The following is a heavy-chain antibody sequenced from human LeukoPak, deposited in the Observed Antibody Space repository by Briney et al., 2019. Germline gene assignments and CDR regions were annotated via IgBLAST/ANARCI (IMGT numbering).Heavy chain of an antibody. D-gene: IGHD6-19*01. CDR1: GFTFSDSY. Sequence: PGGSLRLSCTASGFTFSDSYMTWIRQAPGKGLEWVSSISSSGGNIYYADSVEGRFTVSRDNAKNSLFLQMNSLRAEDTAVYYCARKSNTSSGWFAFDYWGPGTLVTVSS. CDR2: ISSSGGNI. V-gene: IGHV3-11*01. CDR3: ARKSNTSSGWFAFDY. J-gene: IGHJ4*02.